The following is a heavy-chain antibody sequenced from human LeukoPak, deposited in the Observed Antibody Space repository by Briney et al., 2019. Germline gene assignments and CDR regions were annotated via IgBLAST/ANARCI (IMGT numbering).Heavy chain of an antibody. V-gene: IGHV4-61*02. CDR1: GGSISSGSYY. Sequence: PSETLSLTCTVSGGSISSGSYYWSWIRQPAGKGLEWIGRIYTSGSTNYNPSLKSRVTISVDTSKNQFSLKLSSVTAADTAVYYCARPFYGDYVEDWGQGTLVTVSS. CDR2: IYTSGST. D-gene: IGHD4-17*01. J-gene: IGHJ4*02. CDR3: ARPFYGDYVED.